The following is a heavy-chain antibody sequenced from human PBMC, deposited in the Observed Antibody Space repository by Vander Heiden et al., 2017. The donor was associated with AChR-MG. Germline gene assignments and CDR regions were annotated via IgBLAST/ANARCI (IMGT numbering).Heavy chain of an antibody. CDR3: AGLSMTPRYYYYGMDV. CDR1: GFTFSSSG. J-gene: IGHJ6*02. D-gene: IGHD2-15*01. Sequence: QVQLVESGGGVVQPGRSMRLSCAASGFTFSSSGMHWVRPAPGQGLEGVAVRWYDGSNKYYADSVKGRFTISRDNSKNTLYLEMNSLRAEDTAVYYCAGLSMTPRYYYYGMDVWGQGTTVTVSS. V-gene: IGHV3-33*01. CDR2: RWYDGSNK.